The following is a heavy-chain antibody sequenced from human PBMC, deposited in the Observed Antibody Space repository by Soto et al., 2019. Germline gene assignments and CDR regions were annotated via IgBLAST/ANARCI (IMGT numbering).Heavy chain of an antibody. CDR2: INPSGGST. CDR1: GYTFTSYY. D-gene: IGHD5-18*01. Sequence: ASVKVSCKASGYTFTSYYMHWVRQAPGQGLEWMGIINPSGGSTSYAQKFQGRVTMTRDTSTSTVYMELSSLRSEDTAVYYCARDLSPPDHLLARAYKDTAMVDYYYYGMDVWGQGTTVTVSS. J-gene: IGHJ6*02. CDR3: ARDLSPPDHLLARAYKDTAMVDYYYYGMDV. V-gene: IGHV1-46*01.